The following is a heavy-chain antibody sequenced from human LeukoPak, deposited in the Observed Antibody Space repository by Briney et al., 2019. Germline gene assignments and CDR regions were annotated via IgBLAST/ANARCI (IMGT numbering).Heavy chain of an antibody. V-gene: IGHV1-69*05. CDR2: IIPIFGTA. CDR1: GYTFTSYG. D-gene: IGHD6-6*01. J-gene: IGHJ4*02. Sequence: ASVKVSCKASGYTFTSYGISWVRQAPGQGLEWMGGIIPIFGTANYAQKFQGRVTITTDESTSTAYMELSSLRSEDTAVYYCARDGIAARGLFDYWGQGTLVTVSS. CDR3: ARDGIAARGLFDY.